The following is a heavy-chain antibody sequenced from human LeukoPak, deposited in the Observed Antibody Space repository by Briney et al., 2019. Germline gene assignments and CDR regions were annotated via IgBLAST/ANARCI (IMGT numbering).Heavy chain of an antibody. D-gene: IGHD3-16*01. CDR1: GFTFTNYA. J-gene: IGHJ4*02. CDR2: ISESGDGT. V-gene: IGHV3-23*01. CDR3: AKEAFGGMGWYNDY. Sequence: PGGSLRLSCAASGFTFTNYALNWVRQAPGKGLEWVSAISESGDGTYTDSVKGRFTISRDNSKNTLFLQMNSLRAEDTAVYYCAKEAFGGMGWYNDYWGQGTLVTVSS.